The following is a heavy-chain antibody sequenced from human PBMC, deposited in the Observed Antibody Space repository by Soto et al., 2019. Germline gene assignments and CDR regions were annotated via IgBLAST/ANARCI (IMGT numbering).Heavy chain of an antibody. CDR1: AFTFSSSW. J-gene: IGHJ6*02. CDR2: INSDGSIT. CDR3: ARRDQIAYYYGMDV. Sequence: EVQLVESGGGLVKPGGSLRLSCAASAFTFSSSWRNWVRQAQGKGPVWVSRINSDGSITGYADSVKGRFTISRDNAKNTLYLQMNSLSAEDTAVYYCARRDQIAYYYGMDVWGQGTTVTVSS. D-gene: IGHD2-21*01. V-gene: IGHV3-74*01.